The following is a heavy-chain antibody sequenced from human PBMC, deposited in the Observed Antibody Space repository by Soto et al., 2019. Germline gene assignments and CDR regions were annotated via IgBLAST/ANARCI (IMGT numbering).Heavy chain of an antibody. CDR1: AFTFKNHW. D-gene: IGHD3-10*01. CDR3: ARALLTAGKNAFDI. J-gene: IGHJ3*02. CDR2: INSDGSST. V-gene: IGHV3-74*01. Sequence: GGSLRLSCAASAFTFKNHWMHWVRQVPGKGPVWVSRINSDGSSTTYADSVKGRFTISRDNAKNTLYLQMNSLRAEDTAVYYCARALLTAGKNAFDIWGQGTMVTVSS.